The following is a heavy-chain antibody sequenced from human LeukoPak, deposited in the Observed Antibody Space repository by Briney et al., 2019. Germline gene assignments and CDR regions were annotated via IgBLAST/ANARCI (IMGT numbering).Heavy chain of an antibody. CDR3: ARAPGGRSWYYFDY. CDR2: TVYDGSNE. CDR1: GFTFSSCS. Sequence: PRGSLRLSCAASGFTFSSCSMHWVRQAPGKGLEWVAVTVYDGSNEYYADSVKGRFTISRDNSKTTLYLQMNGLRVEDTAMYYCARAPGGRSWYYFDYWGQGALVTVPS. D-gene: IGHD6-13*01. J-gene: IGHJ4*02. V-gene: IGHV3-30*04.